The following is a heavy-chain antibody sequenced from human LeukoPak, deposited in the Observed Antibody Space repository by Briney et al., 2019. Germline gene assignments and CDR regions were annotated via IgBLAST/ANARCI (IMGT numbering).Heavy chain of an antibody. CDR3: ARIQPRTAAAFDY. CDR2: INPNSGGT. Sequence: GASVKVSCKASGYTFTGYYMHWVRQAPGQGLEWMGWINPNSGGTNYAQKFQGRVTMTRDTSISTAYMELSRLRSDDTAVYYCARIQPRTAAAFDYWGQGTLVTVSS. V-gene: IGHV1-2*02. J-gene: IGHJ4*02. D-gene: IGHD6-13*01. CDR1: GYTFTGYY.